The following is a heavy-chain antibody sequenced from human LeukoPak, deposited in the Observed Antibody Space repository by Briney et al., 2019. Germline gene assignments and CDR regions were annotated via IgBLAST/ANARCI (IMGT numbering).Heavy chain of an antibody. J-gene: IGHJ4*02. Sequence: SETLSLTCTVSGGSIGSYYWTWIRQPAGKGLEWVGRMYASGDFNYNPFLKSRVTMSVDTSKNQFSLNLSSVTAADTAVYYCARGWAPRGQKSCFDYWGRGTLVTVSS. CDR2: MYASGDF. D-gene: IGHD3-10*01. V-gene: IGHV4-4*07. CDR3: ARGWAPRGQKSCFDY. CDR1: GGSIGSYY.